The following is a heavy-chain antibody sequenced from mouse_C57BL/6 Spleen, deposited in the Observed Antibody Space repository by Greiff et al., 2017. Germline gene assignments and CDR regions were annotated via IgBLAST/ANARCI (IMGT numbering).Heavy chain of an antibody. Sequence: VKLQESGPELVKPGDSVTISCTASGYAFSSSWVNWVKQRPGKGLEWIGRIYPGDGDANYNGKFKGKGTLTADNSSSTASMQLSSLTSEDSAVYFCARYHYYGSSSYYFDYWGQGTTLTVSS. CDR2: IYPGDGDA. J-gene: IGHJ2*01. D-gene: IGHD1-1*01. CDR3: ARYHYYGSSSYYFDY. CDR1: GYAFSSSW. V-gene: IGHV1-82*01.